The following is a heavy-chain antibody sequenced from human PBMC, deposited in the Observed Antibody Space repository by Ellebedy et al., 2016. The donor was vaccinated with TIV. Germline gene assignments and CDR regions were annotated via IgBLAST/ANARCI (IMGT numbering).Heavy chain of an antibody. D-gene: IGHD2-2*02. CDR2: IDARGST. Sequence: SETLSLTXSVSGGSINGYYWSWIRQSAGKPLQWIGRIDARGSTNYNPSLTSRVTMSVDTSRNQFPLKMTSVTAADTAVYYCGRNPYCGSSTCYNIYMDVWGKGTTVTVSS. CDR3: GRNPYCGSSTCYNIYMDV. J-gene: IGHJ6*04. V-gene: IGHV4-4*07. CDR1: GGSINGYY.